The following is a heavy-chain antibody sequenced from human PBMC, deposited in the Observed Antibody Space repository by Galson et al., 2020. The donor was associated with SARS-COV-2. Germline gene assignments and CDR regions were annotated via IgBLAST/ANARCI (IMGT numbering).Heavy chain of an antibody. CDR1: GGSISSGGYY. CDR3: ARDGYMIRGGIFAY. Sequence: ASETLSLTCTVSGGSISSGGYYWSWIRQHPGKGLEWIGYIYYSGNTYYNPSLMSRATISIDTSKNQFSLKLSSLTAADTAVYYCARDGYMIRGGIFAYWGQGTPVTVSS. V-gene: IGHV4-31*03. D-gene: IGHD3-10*01. J-gene: IGHJ4*02. CDR2: IYYSGNT.